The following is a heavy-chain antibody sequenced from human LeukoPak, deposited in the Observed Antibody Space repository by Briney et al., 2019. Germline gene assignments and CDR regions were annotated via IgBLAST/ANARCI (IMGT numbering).Heavy chain of an antibody. CDR3: VGDQVDDTGYLR. V-gene: IGHV3-64D*06. J-gene: IGHJ4*02. CDR2: INGDGRTT. Sequence: GGSLRLSCAASGFTVSSNYTSWVRQAPGKGLEYVSVINGDGRTTYYIDSVKGRFTISRDNSKNTLYLQMSSLRADDTAVYYCVGDQVDDTGYLRWGQGTRVTVSA. CDR1: GFTVSSNY. D-gene: IGHD5-12*01.